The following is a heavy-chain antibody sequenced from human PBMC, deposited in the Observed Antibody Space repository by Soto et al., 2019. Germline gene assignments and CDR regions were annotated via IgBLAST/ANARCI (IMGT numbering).Heavy chain of an antibody. J-gene: IGHJ5*02. CDR1: RYIFTAYF. CDR2: INPNNGAT. V-gene: IGHV1-2*02. Sequence: QVQLVHSGAEVKKPGASVKVSCKAPRYIFTAYFMHWVRQAPGQGLEWMGWINPNNGATHYGLSFQGRVTMTRDTSISTAYMELSSLRSDDTAVYYCESHDPGARFDPWGQGTLVIVSS. D-gene: IGHD1-1*01. CDR3: ESHDPGARFDP.